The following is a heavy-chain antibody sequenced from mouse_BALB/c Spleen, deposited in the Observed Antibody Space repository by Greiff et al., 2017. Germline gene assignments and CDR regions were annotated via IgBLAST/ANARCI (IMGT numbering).Heavy chain of an antibody. J-gene: IGHJ1*01. CDR3: ARPLGLKKGYFDV. D-gene: IGHD1-3*01. CDR1: GYTFTSYW. CDR2: INPSTGYT. V-gene: IGHV1-7*01. Sequence: QVQLKESGAELAKPGASVKMSCKASGYTFTSYWMHWVKQRPGQGLEWIGYINPSTGYTEYNQKFKDKATLTADKSSSTAYMQLSSLTSEDSAVYYCARPLGLKKGYFDVWGAGTTVTVSS.